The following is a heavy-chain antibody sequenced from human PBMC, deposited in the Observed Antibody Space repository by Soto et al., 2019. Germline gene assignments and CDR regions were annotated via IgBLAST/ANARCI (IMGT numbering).Heavy chain of an antibody. CDR3: AKSAGLLWCGEFPYFDY. CDR1: GFTFSSYA. V-gene: IGHV3-23*01. D-gene: IGHD3-10*01. CDR2: ISGSGGST. J-gene: IGHJ4*02. Sequence: EVQLLESGGGLVQPGGSLRLSCAASGFTFSSYAMSWVRQAPGKGLEWVSAISGSGGSTYYADSVKGRFTISRDNSKNTLYLKMNSLRAEDTAVYYCAKSAGLLWCGEFPYFDYWGQGTLVTVSS.